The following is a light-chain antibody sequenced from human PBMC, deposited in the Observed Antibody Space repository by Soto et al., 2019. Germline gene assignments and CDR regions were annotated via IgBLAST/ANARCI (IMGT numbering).Light chain of an antibody. V-gene: IGLV2-14*01. CDR2: EVI. J-gene: IGLJ2*01. CDR3: SSYTSASTLI. CDR1: SSDVGAYDY. Sequence: QSALTQPASVSGSPGQSITISCTGTSSDVGAYDYVSWYRQHPGKAPKLMIFEVINRPSGVSNRFSGSKSGNTASLTISGLQAEDEGDYYCSSYTSASTLIFGGGTKVTVL.